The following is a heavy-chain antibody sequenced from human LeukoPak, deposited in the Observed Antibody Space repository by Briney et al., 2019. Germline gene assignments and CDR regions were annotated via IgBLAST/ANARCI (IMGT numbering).Heavy chain of an antibody. D-gene: IGHD3-3*01. CDR2: ISGSGGST. Sequence: GGSLRLSCAASGFTFSSYAMSWVRQAPVKGLEWVSAISGSGGSTYYADSVKGRFTISRDNSKNTLYLQMNSLRAEDTAVYYCAKSDFWSGYYGYWGQGTLVTVSS. J-gene: IGHJ4*02. CDR1: GFTFSSYA. V-gene: IGHV3-23*01. CDR3: AKSDFWSGYYGY.